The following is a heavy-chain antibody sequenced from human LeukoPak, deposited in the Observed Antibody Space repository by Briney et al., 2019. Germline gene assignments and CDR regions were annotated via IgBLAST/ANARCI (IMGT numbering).Heavy chain of an antibody. V-gene: IGHV1-2*02. J-gene: IGHJ4*02. CDR3: ARVVYYFQSSGRNSGFYF. D-gene: IGHD2/OR15-2a*01. CDR2: INPKTGGT. Sequence: ASVKVSCKASGYKFTNYYLHWVRQAPGQGLEWLGWINPKTGGTYYGQKFQGRVTLTRDPSINTAYMELIRLKSDDTAMYYCARVVYYFQSSGRNSGFYFWGQGALVTVSS. CDR1: GYKFTNYY.